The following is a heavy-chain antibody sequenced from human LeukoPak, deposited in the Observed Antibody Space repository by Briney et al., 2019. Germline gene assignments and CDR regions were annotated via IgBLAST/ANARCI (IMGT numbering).Heavy chain of an antibody. J-gene: IGHJ4*02. CDR3: ARGLRLYSGYDFLRY. CDR2: VYYSGST. D-gene: IGHD5-12*01. CDR1: GGSISSSGFY. Sequence: SETLSLTCSVSGGSISSSGFYWGWIRQPPGKGLEWIGSVYYSGSTNYNASLKSRVTISVDTSKNQFSLKLSSVTAADTAVYYCARGLRLYSGYDFLRYWGQGTLVTVSS. V-gene: IGHV4-39*07.